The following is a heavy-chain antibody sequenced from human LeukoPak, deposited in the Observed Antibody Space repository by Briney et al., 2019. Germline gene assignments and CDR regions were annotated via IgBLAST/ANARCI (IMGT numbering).Heavy chain of an antibody. Sequence: SGPALVKPTQTLTLTCTFSGFSLSTSGMCVSWIRQPPAKALERLAPIDWDDDKYYSRSLKTRLTITKDTSKNQVVLTMTNMDPLDTATYYCAHGTGRTFDYWGQGTLVTVSS. CDR3: AHGTGRTFDY. V-gene: IGHV2-70*12. CDR2: IDWDDDK. CDR1: GFSLSTSGMC. D-gene: IGHD3-10*01. J-gene: IGHJ4*02.